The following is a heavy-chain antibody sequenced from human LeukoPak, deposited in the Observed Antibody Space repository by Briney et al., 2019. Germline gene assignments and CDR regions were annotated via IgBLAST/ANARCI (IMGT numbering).Heavy chain of an antibody. CDR3: ARDPGIGAAGTVGHFDY. D-gene: IGHD6-13*01. CDR1: GFTFSSYE. V-gene: IGHV3-48*03. Sequence: PGGSLRLSCAASGFTFSSYEMNWVRQAPGKGLEWVSYISSSGSTIYYADSVKGRFTISRDNAKNSLYLQMNSLRAEDTAVYYCARDPGIGAAGTVGHFDYWGQGTLVTVSS. J-gene: IGHJ4*02. CDR2: ISSSGSTI.